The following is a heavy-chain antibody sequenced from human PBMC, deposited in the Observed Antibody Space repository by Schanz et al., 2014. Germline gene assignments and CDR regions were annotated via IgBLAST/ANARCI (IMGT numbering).Heavy chain of an antibody. J-gene: IGHJ5*01. CDR1: GFTFENYA. Sequence: EVQLLESGGGLVQPGGSLRLSCAASGFTFENYALTWVRQVPGKGLEWVSRINWSDGGSTGYADSVKGRFTISRDNSKNTLYLQMNSLRAEDTAVYYCAKTPREYCNYDNCPNWFDSWGQGTLVTASS. D-gene: IGHD2-15*01. CDR3: AKTPREYCNYDNCPNWFDS. V-gene: IGHV3-23*01. CDR2: INWSDGGST.